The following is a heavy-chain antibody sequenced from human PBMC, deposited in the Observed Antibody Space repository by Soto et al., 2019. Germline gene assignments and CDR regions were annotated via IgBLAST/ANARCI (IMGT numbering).Heavy chain of an antibody. Sequence: EVQVVESGGGLVQPGGSLRLSCAASGFTFSNYWMTWVRQAPGKGLEWVANMKQDASENFYVDSVKGRFTISRDNAKNSLYLQMNSLRVEDTAVYYCARDSGPRGYDAFDIWGQGTMVTVSS. D-gene: IGHD2-8*02. CDR1: GFTFSNYW. CDR3: ARDSGPRGYDAFDI. V-gene: IGHV3-7*04. CDR2: MKQDASEN. J-gene: IGHJ3*02.